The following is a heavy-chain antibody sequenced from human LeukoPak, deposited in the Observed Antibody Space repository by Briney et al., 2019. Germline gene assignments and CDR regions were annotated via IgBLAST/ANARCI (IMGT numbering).Heavy chain of an antibody. V-gene: IGHV3-48*02. D-gene: IGHD1-20*01. J-gene: IGHJ5*02. CDR3: ATTNWNDEQVS. CDR2: ISSSGSTI. Sequence: GGSLRLSCAASGFILSTYAMTWVRQAPGKGLEWVSYISSSGSTIYYADSVKARFTISRDNARNSLFLQMNGLTYEDTAVYYCATTNWNDEQVSWGQGTLVTVSS. CDR1: GFILSTYA.